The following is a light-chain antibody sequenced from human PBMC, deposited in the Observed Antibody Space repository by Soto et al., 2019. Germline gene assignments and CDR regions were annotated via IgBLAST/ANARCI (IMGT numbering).Light chain of an antibody. J-gene: IGKJ2*01. V-gene: IGKV1-5*03. Sequence: DIQMTQSPSTLCASVGDRVTITCRASQSISSWLAWYQQKPGKAPKLLIYKASSLESGVPSRFSGSGSGTEFTLTISSLQPDDFATYYCQQYNSYSPYTFGQGTKLEIK. CDR3: QQYNSYSPYT. CDR2: KAS. CDR1: QSISSW.